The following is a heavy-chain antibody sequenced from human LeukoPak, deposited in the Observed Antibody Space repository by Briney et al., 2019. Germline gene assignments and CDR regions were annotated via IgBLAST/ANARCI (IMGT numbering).Heavy chain of an antibody. CDR3: ARDRYCSGGSCYGYYYYGMDV. V-gene: IGHV1-18*01. Sequence: ASVKVSCKASGYTFTSYGISWVRQAPGQGLEWMGWISAYNGNTNYAQKLQGRVTMTTDTSTSTAYMELRSLRPDDTAVYYCARDRYCSGGSCYGYYYYGMDVWGQGTTVTVSS. J-gene: IGHJ6*02. D-gene: IGHD2-15*01. CDR2: ISAYNGNT. CDR1: GYTFTSYG.